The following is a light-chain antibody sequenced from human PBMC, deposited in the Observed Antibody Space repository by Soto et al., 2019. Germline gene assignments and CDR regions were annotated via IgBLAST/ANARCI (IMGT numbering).Light chain of an antibody. V-gene: IGLV2-8*01. CDR2: EVT. CDR1: SSDVGGYDY. J-gene: IGLJ1*01. Sequence: SALTQPPSASGSPGQSVTISCTGTSSDVGGYDYVSWYQQHPVKAPKLMIYEVTIRPSGVSDRFSGSKSGNTASLTVSGLQAEDEADYYCSSYTGGNPSYVFGTGTKAPS. CDR3: SSYTGGNPSYV.